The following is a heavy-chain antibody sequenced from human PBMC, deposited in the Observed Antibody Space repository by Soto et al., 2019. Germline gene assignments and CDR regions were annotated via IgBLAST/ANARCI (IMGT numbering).Heavy chain of an antibody. Sequence: ASVKVSCKASGYTFTNYAMHWVRQAPGQRLKWMGWINAGNGTATSAQKFQGRVTITADESTSTACMELSSLRSEDTAVYYCARGIAAAGHDAFDIWGQGTMDTASS. CDR3: ARGIAAAGHDAFDI. CDR1: GYTFTNYA. V-gene: IGHV1-3*01. J-gene: IGHJ3*02. CDR2: INAGNGTA. D-gene: IGHD6-13*01.